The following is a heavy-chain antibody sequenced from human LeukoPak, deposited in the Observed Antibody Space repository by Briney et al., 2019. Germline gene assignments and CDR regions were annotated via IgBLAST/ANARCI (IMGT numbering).Heavy chain of an antibody. Sequence: GGSLRLSCTASGFAVSSNYINWVRQAPGKGLEWVSAISGSGGSTYYADSVKGRFTISRDNSKNTLYLQMNSLRAEDTAVYYCAKDSPVAGTSLEYFQHWGQGTLVTVSS. J-gene: IGHJ1*01. V-gene: IGHV3-23*01. CDR1: GFAVSSNY. CDR2: ISGSGGST. CDR3: AKDSPVAGTSLEYFQH. D-gene: IGHD6-19*01.